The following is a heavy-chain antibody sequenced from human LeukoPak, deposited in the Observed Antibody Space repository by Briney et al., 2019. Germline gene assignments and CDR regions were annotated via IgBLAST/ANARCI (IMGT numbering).Heavy chain of an antibody. V-gene: IGHV3-9*01. D-gene: IGHD3-9*01. J-gene: IGHJ4*02. CDR2: ISWNSGSI. CDR1: GFTFDDYA. Sequence: GGSLRLSCAASGFTFDDYAMHWVRQAPGKGLEWVSGISWNSGSIGYADSVKGRFTISRDNAKNSLYLQMNSLRAEDTALYYCAKDMMGYYDILTGYFDYWGQGTLVTVSS. CDR3: AKDMMGYYDILTGYFDY.